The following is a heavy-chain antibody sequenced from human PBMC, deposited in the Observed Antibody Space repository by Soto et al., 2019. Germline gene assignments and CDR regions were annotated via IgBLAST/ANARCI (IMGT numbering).Heavy chain of an antibody. V-gene: IGHV4-30-4*01. CDR3: AREGYSNSLGD. Sequence: QVQLQESGPGLVKPSQTLSLTCTGSGGAIISVDYYWSWIRQPPGHGLEWIGYIYYSGSTNYHPSIKSRVIISVDRSTTQFSLKLYSVTDADTAVYYCAREGYSNSLGDWGQGTLVTVSS. J-gene: IGHJ4*02. CDR1: GGAIISVDYY. CDR2: IYYSGST. D-gene: IGHD1-26*01.